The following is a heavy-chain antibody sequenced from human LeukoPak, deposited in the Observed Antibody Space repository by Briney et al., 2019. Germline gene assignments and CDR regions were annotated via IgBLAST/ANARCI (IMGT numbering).Heavy chain of an antibody. J-gene: IGHJ5*02. CDR3: AKGNSWVDN. V-gene: IGHV3-23*01. D-gene: IGHD5-24*01. CDR1: GFTFSTYA. Sequence: PGGSLRLSCAASGFTFSTYAMSWVRQAPGKGLEWVSAIMSSGGSTFHADSVRGRSTTSRDNSNYTLYLQMNSLRAEDTAIYYCAKGNSWVDNWGQGTLVTVSS. CDR2: IMSSGGST.